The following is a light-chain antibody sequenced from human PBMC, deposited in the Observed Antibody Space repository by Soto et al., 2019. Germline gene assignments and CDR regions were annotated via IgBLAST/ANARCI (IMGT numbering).Light chain of an antibody. CDR1: QSVSSSY. J-gene: IGKJ1*01. CDR2: GAS. V-gene: IGKV3-20*01. CDR3: QQYGSPPWT. Sequence: EIVLTQSPGTLSLSPGERATLSCRASQSVSSSYLAWYQQKPGQAPRLLIYGASSRATGIPDRFSGSGSGTYFPLTISSLQPEDFAMYYCQQYGSPPWTFGQGTKVEIK.